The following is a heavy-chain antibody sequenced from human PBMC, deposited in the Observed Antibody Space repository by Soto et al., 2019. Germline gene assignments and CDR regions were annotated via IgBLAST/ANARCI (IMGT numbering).Heavy chain of an antibody. J-gene: IGHJ5*02. CDR1: GGTFSSYA. CDR2: IIPIFGTA. CDR3: ASFYCSSTSCYTFWFDP. D-gene: IGHD2-2*02. Sequence: SVKVSCKASGGTFSSYAISWVRQAPGQGLEWMGGIIPIFGTANYAQKFQGRVTITADESTSTAYMELSSLRSEDTAVYYCASFYCSSTSCYTFWFDPWGQGTLVTVSS. V-gene: IGHV1-69*13.